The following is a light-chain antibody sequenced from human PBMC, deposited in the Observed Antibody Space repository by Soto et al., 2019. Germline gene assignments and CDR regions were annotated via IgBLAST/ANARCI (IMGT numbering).Light chain of an antibody. J-gene: IGKJ4*02. Sequence: EIVLTQAPAILYFAPRERATLACRAMQRFGSSFAWYQQKPGQAHRLILYDASNRPTGIPARFSGRGAGTDFSLDSSSLEPDDLAEYICRQRSNVPSTVGGGTQGEI. CDR2: DAS. V-gene: IGKV3-11*01. CDR3: RQRSNVPST. CDR1: QRFGSS.